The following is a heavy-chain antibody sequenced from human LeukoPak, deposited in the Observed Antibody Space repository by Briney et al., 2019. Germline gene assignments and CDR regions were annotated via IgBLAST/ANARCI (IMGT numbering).Heavy chain of an antibody. Sequence: PGGCLRLSCAASGFTFSSYSMNWVRQAPGKGLEWVSYISSSSSTIYYADSVKGRFTISRDNAKNSLYLQMNSLRAEDTAVYYCARDLRWFGELFPDYWGQGTLVTVSS. D-gene: IGHD3-10*01. CDR1: GFTFSSYS. CDR2: ISSSSSTI. J-gene: IGHJ4*02. V-gene: IGHV3-48*04. CDR3: ARDLRWFGELFPDY.